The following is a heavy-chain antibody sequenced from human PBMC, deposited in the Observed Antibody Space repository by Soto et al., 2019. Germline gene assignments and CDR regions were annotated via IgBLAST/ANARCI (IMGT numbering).Heavy chain of an antibody. D-gene: IGHD5-18*01. V-gene: IGHV5-51*01. J-gene: IGHJ6*02. CDR2: IYPGDSDT. Sequence: PGESLKISCKGSGYSFTSYWIGWVRQMPGKGLEWMGIIYPGDSDTRYSPSFQGQVTISADKSISTAYLQWSSLKASDTAMYYCARHPAVGESYGPYYYYYGMDVWGQGTTVTVSS. CDR3: ARHPAVGESYGPYYYYYGMDV. CDR1: GYSFTSYW.